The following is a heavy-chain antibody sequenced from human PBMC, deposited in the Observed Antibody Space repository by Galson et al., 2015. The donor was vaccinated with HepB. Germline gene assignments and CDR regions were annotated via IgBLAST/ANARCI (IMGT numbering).Heavy chain of an antibody. CDR3: AHMDLGLTSFAY. CDR2: LFLDDDQ. Sequence: PALVKPTQTLTLTCTFSGFSLNSRGVGVGWIRQPPGKALEWLAALFLDDDQSDTPLLKSRLSVPKETSKNQVVLKLTSVDPVDTATYYCAHMDLGLTSFAYWGQGTLVIVSS. D-gene: IGHD3/OR15-3a*01. J-gene: IGHJ4*02. CDR1: GFSLNSRGVG. V-gene: IGHV2-5*02.